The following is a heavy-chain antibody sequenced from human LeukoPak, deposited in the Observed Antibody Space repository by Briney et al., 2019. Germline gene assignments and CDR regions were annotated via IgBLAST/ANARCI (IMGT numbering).Heavy chain of an antibody. CDR3: ATWNSLGIGGGY. CDR1: GYTLTELS. D-gene: IGHD7-27*01. CDR2: FDPEDGET. V-gene: IGHV1-24*01. J-gene: IGHJ4*02. Sequence: PRASVKVSCKVSGYTLTELSMHWVRQAPGKGLEWMGGFDPEDGETIYAQKFQGRVTMTEDTSTDTAYMELSSLRSEDTAVYYCATWNSLGIGGGYWGQGTLVTVSS.